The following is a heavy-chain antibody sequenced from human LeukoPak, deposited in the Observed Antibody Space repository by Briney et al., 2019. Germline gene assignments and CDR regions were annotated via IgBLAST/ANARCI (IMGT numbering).Heavy chain of an antibody. Sequence: KPSETLSLTCAVYGGSFSGYYWSWIRQPPGKGLEWIGSIYFSGTTYYNPSLKSRVTISVDTSRNQFSLKLNSVTAADTAIYYCVRHLGANTWMGNWFDPWGQGTLVTVSS. CDR1: GGSFSGYY. CDR2: IYFSGTT. V-gene: IGHV4-34*01. CDR3: VRHLGANTWMGNWFDP. D-gene: IGHD1-1*01. J-gene: IGHJ5*02.